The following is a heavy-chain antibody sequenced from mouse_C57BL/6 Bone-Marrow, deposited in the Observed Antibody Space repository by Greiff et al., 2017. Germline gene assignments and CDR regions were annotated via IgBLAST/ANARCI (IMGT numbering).Heavy chain of an antibody. V-gene: IGHV1-81*01. CDR1: GYTFTSYG. CDR2: IYPRSGNT. CDR3: ARKRTFAY. D-gene: IGHD3-3*01. J-gene: IGHJ3*01. Sequence: VQLQQSGAELARPGASVKLSCKASGYTFTSYGISWVKQRTGQGLEWIGEIYPRSGNTYYNEKLKGKATLTADKSSSTAYMELRSLTSEDSAVYFCARKRTFAYWGQGTLVTVSA.